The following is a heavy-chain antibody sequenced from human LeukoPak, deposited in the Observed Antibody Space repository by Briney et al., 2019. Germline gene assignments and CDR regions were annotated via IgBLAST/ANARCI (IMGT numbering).Heavy chain of an antibody. CDR1: GYTFTMYY. CDR3: AREQRGELSGSEGGLFASYYTYYYMDV. D-gene: IGHD1-26*01. CDR2: INPSDGAT. Sequence: ASVKVSCKASGYTFTMYYIHWVRQAPGQGLEWMGMINPSDGATTYAQRFQGRVTMTRDMSTTTVYMDLRSLRSEDTAVYFCAREQRGELSGSEGGLFASYYTYYYMDVWGRGTTVTVSS. J-gene: IGHJ6*03. V-gene: IGHV1-46*01.